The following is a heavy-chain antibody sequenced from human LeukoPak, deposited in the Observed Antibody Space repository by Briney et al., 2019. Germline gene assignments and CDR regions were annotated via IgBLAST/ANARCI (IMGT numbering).Heavy chain of an antibody. CDR1: GGSISDSSYY. D-gene: IGHD4-23*01. V-gene: IGHV4-39*01. J-gene: IGHJ4*02. CDR2: IYYTGSA. CDR3: TSLRNGWELTD. Sequence: PSETLSPTCSVSGGSISDSSYYWGWIRQPPGKGLESIGRIYYTGSAHYNPSLKSRVTISIDTSRDQFSLKLSSVTAADTAVYYCTSLRNGWELTDWGQGTLVTVSS.